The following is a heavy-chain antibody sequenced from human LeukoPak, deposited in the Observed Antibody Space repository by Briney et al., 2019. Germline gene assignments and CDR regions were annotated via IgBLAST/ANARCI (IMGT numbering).Heavy chain of an antibody. CDR2: IKEDGTEK. D-gene: IGHD3-10*01. J-gene: IGHJ4*02. V-gene: IGHV3-7*01. CDR1: GFTFSSYA. CDR3: ARALMWSGELFDY. Sequence: GGSLRLSCAASGFTFSSYAMHWVRQAPGKGLEWVANIKEDGTEKHFVDSVKGRFTISRDNAKNLVFLQMNNVRVDDTAVYFCARALMWSGELFDYWGQGTPVTVSS.